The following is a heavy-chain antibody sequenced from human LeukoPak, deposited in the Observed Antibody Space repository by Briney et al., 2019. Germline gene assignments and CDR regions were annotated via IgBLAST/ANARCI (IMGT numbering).Heavy chain of an antibody. V-gene: IGHV1-18*01. CDR3: ARDLLAVAGLNYFDY. D-gene: IGHD6-19*01. CDR1: GYTFTSYG. CDR2: ISAYNGNT. J-gene: IGHJ4*02. Sequence: ASVKVSFKASGYTFTSYGISWVRQAPGQGLERMGWISAYNGNTNYAQKLQGRVTMTTDTSTSTAYMELRSLRSDDTAVYYCARDLLAVAGLNYFDYWGRGTLVTVSS.